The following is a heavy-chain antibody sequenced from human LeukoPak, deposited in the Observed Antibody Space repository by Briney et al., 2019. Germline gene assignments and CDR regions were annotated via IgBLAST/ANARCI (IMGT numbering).Heavy chain of an antibody. CDR2: IGTAGNT. Sequence: PGGSLTLSCAASVFTFSSHDMHWVRQPTGKGLEWVSVIGTAGNTYYADSVKGRFTISRENAKNSLYLQMDNLRAGDTAVYYCARSKSYSSGWTDFDYWGQGTLVAVSS. J-gene: IGHJ4*02. CDR3: ARSKSYSSGWTDFDY. V-gene: IGHV3-13*01. D-gene: IGHD6-19*01. CDR1: VFTFSSHD.